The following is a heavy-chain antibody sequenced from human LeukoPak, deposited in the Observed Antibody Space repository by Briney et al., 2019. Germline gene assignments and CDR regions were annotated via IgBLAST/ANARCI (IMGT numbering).Heavy chain of an antibody. Sequence: SETLSLTCTVSGGSISSYYWSWIRQPAGKGLEWIGRIYTSGSTNYNPSLKSRVTMSVDTSKNQFSLKLSSVTAADTAVYYCARGGFYDILTGYSGPDAFDIWGQGTMVTVSS. CDR1: GGSISSYY. J-gene: IGHJ3*02. D-gene: IGHD3-9*01. CDR2: IYTSGST. CDR3: ARGGFYDILTGYSGPDAFDI. V-gene: IGHV4-4*07.